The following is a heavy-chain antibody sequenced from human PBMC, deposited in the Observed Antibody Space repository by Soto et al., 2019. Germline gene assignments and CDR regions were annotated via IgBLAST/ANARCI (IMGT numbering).Heavy chain of an antibody. Sequence: EVQLVDSGGGLVQPGGSLRLSCAGSGFTLSRYDMHWVRQTTGKGLEWVSSIDTFGDTKYPGSVKGRFTIAREDAKNSLYLQMNSLRAGDTAVYYCLRSGSRPYYYYGMDVWGRGTTVTVSS. D-gene: IGHD1-26*01. CDR3: LRSGSRPYYYYGMDV. CDR2: IDTFGDT. J-gene: IGHJ6*02. V-gene: IGHV3-13*01. CDR1: GFTLSRYD.